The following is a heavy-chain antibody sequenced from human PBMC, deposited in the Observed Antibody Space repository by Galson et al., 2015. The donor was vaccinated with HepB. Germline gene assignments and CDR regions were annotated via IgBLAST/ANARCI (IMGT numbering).Heavy chain of an antibody. J-gene: IGHJ4*02. V-gene: IGHV3-48*03. CDR3: ARRYCSTTSCLIDY. CDR2: ISSSGSTI. D-gene: IGHD2-2*01. Sequence: SLRLSCAVSGFTFSSYEMNWVRQAPGKGLKWVSYISSSGSTIYYADSVKGRFTISRDNAKNSLYLQMNRLRAEDTAVYYCARRYCSTTSCLIDYWGQGTLVTVSS. CDR1: GFTFSSYE.